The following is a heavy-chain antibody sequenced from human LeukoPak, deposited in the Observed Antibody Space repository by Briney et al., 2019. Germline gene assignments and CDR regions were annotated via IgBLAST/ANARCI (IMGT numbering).Heavy chain of an antibody. CDR2: IIPIFGTA. J-gene: IGHJ6*02. CDR1: GGTFSSYA. CDR3: SRGGYKTTVVTPLTTNYYYGMDV. V-gene: IGHV1-69*01. D-gene: IGHD4-23*01. Sequence: SVKVSCKASGGTFSSYAISWVRQAPGQGLEWMGGIIPIFGTANYAQKFQGRVTITADGSTSTAYMELSSLRSEDTALYSCSRGGYKTTVVTPLTTNYYYGMDVWGQGTTVTVSS.